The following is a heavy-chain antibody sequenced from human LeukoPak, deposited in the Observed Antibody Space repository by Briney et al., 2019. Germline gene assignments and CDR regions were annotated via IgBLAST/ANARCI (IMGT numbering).Heavy chain of an antibody. V-gene: IGHV3-30-3*01. CDR3: ARDQPYYFDY. Sequence: GGSLRLSCAASGFTFSSYAMHWVRQAPGKGVEWVAVISYDGSNKYYADSVKGRFTISRDNSKNTLYLQMNSLRAEDTAVYYCARDQPYYFDYWGQGTLVTVSS. CDR1: GFTFSSYA. J-gene: IGHJ4*02. CDR2: ISYDGSNK.